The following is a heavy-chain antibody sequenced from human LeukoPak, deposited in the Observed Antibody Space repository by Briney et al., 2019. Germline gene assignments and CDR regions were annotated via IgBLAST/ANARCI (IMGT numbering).Heavy chain of an antibody. D-gene: IGHD3-10*01. Sequence: ASVKVSYKVSGYTLTELSMHWVRQAPGKGLEWMGGFDPEDGETIYAQKFQGRVTMTEDTSTDTAYMELSSLRSEDTAVYYCATGHTSPYGSGSYDAFDIWGQGTMVTVSS. V-gene: IGHV1-24*01. CDR2: FDPEDGET. J-gene: IGHJ3*02. CDR1: GYTLTELS. CDR3: ATGHTSPYGSGSYDAFDI.